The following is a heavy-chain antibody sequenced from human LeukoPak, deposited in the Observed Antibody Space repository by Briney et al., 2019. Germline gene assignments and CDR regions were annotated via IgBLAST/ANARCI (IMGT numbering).Heavy chain of an antibody. V-gene: IGHV1-8*01. Sequence: ASVKVSCKASGYTFTSYDINWVRQATGQGLEWMGWMNPNSGNTGYAQKFQGRVTMTRNTSISTAYMELSSLRSEDTAVYYCARGTRIAAAVRGRYYYMDVWGKGTTVTVSS. CDR1: GYTFTSYD. D-gene: IGHD6-13*01. J-gene: IGHJ6*03. CDR3: ARGTRIAAAVRGRYYYMDV. CDR2: MNPNSGNT.